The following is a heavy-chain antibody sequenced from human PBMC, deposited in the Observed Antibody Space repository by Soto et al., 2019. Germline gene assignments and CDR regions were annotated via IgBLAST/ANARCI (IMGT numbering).Heavy chain of an antibody. Sequence: ASVKVSCKASGYTFTSYYMHWVRQAPGQGLEWMGIINPSGGSTSYAQKFQGRVTMTRGTSTSTVYMELSSLRSEDTAVYYCARVEYSSSGPQAGYGMDVWGQGTTVTVSS. J-gene: IGHJ6*02. CDR1: GYTFTSYY. V-gene: IGHV1-46*01. D-gene: IGHD6-6*01. CDR2: INPSGGST. CDR3: ARVEYSSSGPQAGYGMDV.